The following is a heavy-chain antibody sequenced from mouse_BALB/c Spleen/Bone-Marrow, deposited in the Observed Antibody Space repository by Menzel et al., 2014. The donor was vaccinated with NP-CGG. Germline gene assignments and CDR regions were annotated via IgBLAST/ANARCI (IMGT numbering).Heavy chain of an antibody. V-gene: IGHV1-9*01. Sequence: VKVVESGAELMKPGASVKISCKATGYTFSSYWIEWVKQRPGHGLEWIGEILPGSGSTNYNEKFKGKATFTADTPSNTAYMQLSSLTSEDSAVYYCARRGYDGYHWGQGTTLTVSS. CDR2: ILPGSGST. D-gene: IGHD2-3*01. CDR1: GYTFSSYW. CDR3: ARRGYDGYH. J-gene: IGHJ2*01.